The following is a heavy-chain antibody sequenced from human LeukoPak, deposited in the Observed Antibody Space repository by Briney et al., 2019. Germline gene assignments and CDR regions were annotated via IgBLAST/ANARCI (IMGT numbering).Heavy chain of an antibody. D-gene: IGHD3-16*02. V-gene: IGHV4-4*02. Sequence: SGTLSLTCAVSGGSISSSNWWSWVRQPPGKGLEWIGEINHSGSTNYNPSLKSRVTMSVDTSKNQFSLKLSSVTAADTAVYYCARSNYVWGSYRPRQSDAFDIWGQGTMVTVSS. J-gene: IGHJ3*02. CDR1: GGSISSSNW. CDR3: ARSNYVWGSYRPRQSDAFDI. CDR2: INHSGST.